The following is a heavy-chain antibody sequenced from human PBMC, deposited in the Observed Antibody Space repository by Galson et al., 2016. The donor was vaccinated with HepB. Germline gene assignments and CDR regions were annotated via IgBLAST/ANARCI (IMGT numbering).Heavy chain of an antibody. CDR3: GRDGAGRSIDQ. V-gene: IGHV3-33*01. J-gene: IGHJ4*02. D-gene: IGHD6-19*01. CDR1: ELPFSISG. Sequence: SLRLSCAASELPFSISGMHWVRQAPGKGLEWVAMIWSDGSSEYYADSVKGRFTIARDNSRNTLYLQMDSLRADDTAVYSCGRDGAGRSIDQWGQGALVTVSS. CDR2: IWSDGSSE.